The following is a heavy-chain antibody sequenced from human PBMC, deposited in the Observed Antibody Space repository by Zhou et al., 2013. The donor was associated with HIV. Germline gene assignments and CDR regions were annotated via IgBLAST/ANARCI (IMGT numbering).Heavy chain of an antibody. CDR1: GYTFTGYY. J-gene: IGHJ4*02. V-gene: IGHV1-2*02. Sequence: QVQLVQSGAEVNKPGASVKVSCKASGYTFTGYYLNWVRQAPGQGLEWMGWINPDSGDTKYALSFQGTVTMTRDTSISTAYLELRRLTSGDTAVYYCATIPHLSGGTVDMTAIGGGDYWGRGTPVTVSS. CDR2: INPDSGDT. D-gene: IGHD3-16*01. CDR3: ATIPHLSGGTVDMTAIGGGDY.